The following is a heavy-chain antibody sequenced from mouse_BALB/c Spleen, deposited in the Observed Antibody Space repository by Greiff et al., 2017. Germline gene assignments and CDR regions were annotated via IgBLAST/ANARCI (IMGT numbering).Heavy chain of an antibody. V-gene: IGHV5-15*02. CDR3: ARSRPDWYFDV. J-gene: IGHJ1*01. CDR2: ISNLAYSI. D-gene: IGHD1-1*01. Sequence: EVQGVESGGGLVQPGGSRKLSCAASGFTFSDYGMAWVRQAPGKGPEWVAFISNLAYSIYYADTVTGRFTISRENAKNTLYLEMSSLRSEDTAMYYCARSRPDWYFDVWGAGTTVTVSS. CDR1: GFTFSDYG.